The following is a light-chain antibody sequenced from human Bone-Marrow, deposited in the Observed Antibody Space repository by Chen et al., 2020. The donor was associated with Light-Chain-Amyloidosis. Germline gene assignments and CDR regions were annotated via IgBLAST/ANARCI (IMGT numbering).Light chain of an antibody. Sequence: QSALTQPASVSGSPGQSITISCTGTSSDVGGDNHVSWYQQHPDTAPKLMIYEVTNRPSWVPDRFSGSKSANTASLTISGLQTEDEADYFCSSYTITDTLVFGSGTRVTVL. CDR2: EVT. V-gene: IGLV2-14*01. J-gene: IGLJ1*01. CDR1: SSDVGGDNH. CDR3: SSYTITDTLV.